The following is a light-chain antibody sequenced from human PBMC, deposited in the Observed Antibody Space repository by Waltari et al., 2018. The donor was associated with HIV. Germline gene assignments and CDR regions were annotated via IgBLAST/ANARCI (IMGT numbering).Light chain of an antibody. CDR2: GAS. V-gene: IGKV1-5*03. CDR3: QHYQSSPYT. CDR1: QNLNNW. J-gene: IGKJ2*01. Sequence: DIQMTQPPSPLSASGGDRVTITCRASQNLNNWLAWYQQKPGMAPKLLIYGASTLESGVPSRFSGSGSGTQFTLTINSLQPEDSATYLCQHYQSSPYTFGQGTKLQIK.